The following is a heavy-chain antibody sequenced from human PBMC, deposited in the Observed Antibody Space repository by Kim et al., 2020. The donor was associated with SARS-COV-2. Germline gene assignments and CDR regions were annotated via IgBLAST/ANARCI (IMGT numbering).Heavy chain of an antibody. CDR3: AGGQDVDSGRYGGLDV. V-gene: IGHV4-34*01. D-gene: IGHD3-10*01. CDR1: GGSFNDYY. CDR2: INHSGST. J-gene: IGHJ6*02. Sequence: SETLSLTCAVYGGSFNDYYWSWIRQPPGKGLEWIGEINHSGSTNYNPSLKSRVFISVDMSKNQFSLKLSSVTAADTAVYYCAGGQDVDSGRYGGLDVWGQGTTVTVSS.